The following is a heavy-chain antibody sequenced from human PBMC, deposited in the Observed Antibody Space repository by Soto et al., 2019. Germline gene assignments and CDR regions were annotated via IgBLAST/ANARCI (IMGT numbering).Heavy chain of an antibody. V-gene: IGHV1-69*12. CDR2: IIPIFGTA. CDR3: ATAPSYDPIDTPPSYYFDY. D-gene: IGHD3-3*01. CDR1: GGTFGSYA. Sequence: QVQLVQSGAEVKKPGSSVKVSCKASGGTFGSYAISWVRQAPGQGLEWMGGIIPIFGTANYAQKFQGRVTITADESTSTAYMELSSLRSEDTAVYYCATAPSYDPIDTPPSYYFDYWGQGTLVTVSS. J-gene: IGHJ4*02.